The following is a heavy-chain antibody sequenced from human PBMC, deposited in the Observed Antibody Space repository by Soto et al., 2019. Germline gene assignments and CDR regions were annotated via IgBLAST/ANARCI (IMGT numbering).Heavy chain of an antibody. Sequence: QVQLVQSGAEEKKPGASVKVSCKASGYTFTSYAMHWVRQAPGQRLEWMGWINAGNGNTKYSQKFQGRVTITRDTSDSTAYMELSSLRTEDTAVYYCAGDSDHYDSRPFDYWGQGTLVTVSS. CDR3: AGDSDHYDSRPFDY. CDR1: GYTFTSYA. V-gene: IGHV1-3*05. D-gene: IGHD3-22*01. J-gene: IGHJ4*02. CDR2: INAGNGNT.